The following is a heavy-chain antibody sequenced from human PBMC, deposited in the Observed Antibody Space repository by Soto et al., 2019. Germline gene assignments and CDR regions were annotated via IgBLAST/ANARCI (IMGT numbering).Heavy chain of an antibody. D-gene: IGHD5-18*01. V-gene: IGHV4-39*07. CDR2: IYDSGTT. CDR3: ARNRGYSQGD. J-gene: IGHJ4*02. CDR1: GGSISSGGYY. Sequence: SETLSLTCAVSGGSISSGGYYWSWVRQPPGKGPEWIGEIYDSGTTYYNPSLNSRATISLDKSKNQFSLNLNSVTAADTAVYYCARNRGYSQGDWGPGTLVTVSS.